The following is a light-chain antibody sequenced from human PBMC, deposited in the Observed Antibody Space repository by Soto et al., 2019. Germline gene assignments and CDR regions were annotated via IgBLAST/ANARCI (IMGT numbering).Light chain of an antibody. CDR2: GNS. CDR1: SSNIGAGYD. V-gene: IGLV1-40*01. CDR3: QSYDSRLSGYVV. J-gene: IGLJ2*01. Sequence: QSVLTQPPSVSGAPGQRVTISCTGSSSNIGAGYDVHWYQQLPGTAPKLLIYGNSNRPSGFPDRFSGSKSGTSASLAITGLQAEDEADYYCQSYDSRLSGYVVFGGGTKLTVL.